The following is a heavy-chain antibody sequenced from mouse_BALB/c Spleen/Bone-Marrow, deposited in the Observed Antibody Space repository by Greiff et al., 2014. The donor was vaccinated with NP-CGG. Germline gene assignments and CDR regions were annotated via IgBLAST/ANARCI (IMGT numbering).Heavy chain of an antibody. CDR1: GYTFTSYT. Sequence: LEESGAELARPGASVKMSCKASGYTFTSYTMHWVKQRPGQGLEWIGYINPSSGYANYNQKFKDKATLTADKSSSTAYMQLSSLTSKDSAVYYCARSDYYRSLFAYWGQGTLVTVSA. CDR2: INPSSGYA. J-gene: IGHJ3*01. CDR3: ARSDYYRSLFAY. D-gene: IGHD2-14*01. V-gene: IGHV1-4*01.